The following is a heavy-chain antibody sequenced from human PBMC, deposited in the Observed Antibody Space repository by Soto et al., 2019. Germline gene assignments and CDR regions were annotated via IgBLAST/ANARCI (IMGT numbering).Heavy chain of an antibody. CDR1: GGTFSSYA. D-gene: IGHD2-2*01. V-gene: IGHV1-69*06. Sequence: SVKVSCKASGGTFSSYAISWVRQAPGHGREWMGGIIPIFGTANYAQKFQGRVTIPADKSTSTAYMELSSLRSEDTAVYYCARGGRQYQLLFSAIDYWGEGTLVTVAS. CDR3: ARGGRQYQLLFSAIDY. J-gene: IGHJ4*02. CDR2: IIPIFGTA.